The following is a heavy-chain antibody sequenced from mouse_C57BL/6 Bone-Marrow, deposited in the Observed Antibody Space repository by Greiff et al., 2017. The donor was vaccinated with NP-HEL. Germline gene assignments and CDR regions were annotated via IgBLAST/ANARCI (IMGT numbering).Heavy chain of an antibody. J-gene: IGHJ3*01. CDR1: GFTFSSYA. D-gene: IGHD2-4*01. CDR2: ISSGGDYI. V-gene: IGHV5-9-1*02. Sequence: DVTLVESGEGLVKPGGSLKLSCAASGFTFSSYAMSWVRQTPEKRLEWVAYISSGGDYIYYADTVKGRFTISRDNARNTLYLQMSSLKSEDTAMYYCTRSIYYDYALAYWGQGTLVTVSA. CDR3: TRSIYYDYALAY.